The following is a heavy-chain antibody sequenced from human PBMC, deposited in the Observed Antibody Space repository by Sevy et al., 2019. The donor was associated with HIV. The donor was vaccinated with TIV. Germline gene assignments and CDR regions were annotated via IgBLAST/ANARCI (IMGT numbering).Heavy chain of an antibody. Sequence: GGSLRLSCAASGVTFSSYGIHWVRQAPGKGLEWVAVISYDGSKKNHAESMKGRFTISRDNSKNTLYLEMSSLRSDDTAVYYCAHSSGLYGYYYGMDVWGQGTTVTVSS. V-gene: IGHV3-30*03. CDR2: ISYDGSKK. J-gene: IGHJ6*02. D-gene: IGHD3-3*01. CDR3: AHSSGLYGYYYGMDV. CDR1: GVTFSSYG.